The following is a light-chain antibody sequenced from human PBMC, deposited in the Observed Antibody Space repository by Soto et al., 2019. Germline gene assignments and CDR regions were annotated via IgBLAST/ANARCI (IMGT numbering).Light chain of an antibody. Sequence: QSVLTQPRSVSGSPGQSVTISCTGTSSDVGGYNYVSWYQQHPGKAPKLMIYEVSYRPSGVSNRFSGSKSGNTASLTISGLQAEDEAGYYCSSLTSTSTLAFGGGTKLTVL. CDR3: SSLTSTSTLA. CDR1: SSDVGGYNY. V-gene: IGLV2-14*01. CDR2: EVS. J-gene: IGLJ2*01.